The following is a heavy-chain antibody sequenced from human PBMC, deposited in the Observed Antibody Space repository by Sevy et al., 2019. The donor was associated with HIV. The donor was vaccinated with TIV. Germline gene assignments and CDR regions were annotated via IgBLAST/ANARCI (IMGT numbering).Heavy chain of an antibody. CDR2: VNYRGSI. D-gene: IGHD3-3*01. V-gene: IGHV4-59*01. Sequence: SETLSLTCAVSGGSISSYYWTWIRQPPGKGLEWIGYVNYRGSINYNPSLKSRLTMSVDISKNQFSLKLTSVTAADTAVYYYARDSSTGITVHGVVTYGMDVWGQGTTVTVSS. CDR3: ARDSSTGITVHGVVTYGMDV. J-gene: IGHJ6*02. CDR1: GGSISSYY.